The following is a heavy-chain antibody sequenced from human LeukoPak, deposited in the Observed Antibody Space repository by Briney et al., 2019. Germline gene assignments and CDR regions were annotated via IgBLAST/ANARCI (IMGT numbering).Heavy chain of an antibody. CDR2: IYPGDSDT. Sequence: GESLKISCKGSGYSFTSYWIGWVRQMPGKGLEWMGIIYPGDSDTRYSPSFQGQVTISADKSISTAYLQWSSLRASDTAMYYCARHRGSAWGYSGYAIGYWGQGTLVTVSS. V-gene: IGHV5-51*01. CDR1: GYSFTSYW. J-gene: IGHJ4*02. CDR3: ARHRGSAWGYSGYAIGY. D-gene: IGHD5-12*01.